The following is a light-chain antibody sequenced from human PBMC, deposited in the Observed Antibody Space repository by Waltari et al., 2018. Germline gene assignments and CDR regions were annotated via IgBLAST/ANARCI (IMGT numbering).Light chain of an antibody. CDR2: NNA. V-gene: IGLV1-40*01. J-gene: IGLJ1*01. Sequence: QSVLTQPPSVSGAPGQRVTIPCPWRSPNIGAGHDVHRYQQPAGAAPKLLIHNNANRHPGVPDRFSGSKSGTSASLAITGLQAEDETDYYCQSYDSSLRGYVFGTGTTVTVL. CDR3: QSYDSSLRGYV. CDR1: SPNIGAGHD.